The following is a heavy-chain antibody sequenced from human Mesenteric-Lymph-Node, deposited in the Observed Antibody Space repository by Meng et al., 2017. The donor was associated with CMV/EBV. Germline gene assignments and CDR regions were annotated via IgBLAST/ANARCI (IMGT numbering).Heavy chain of an antibody. Sequence: GESLKISCVASGFSFRSYSMSWVRQAPGKGLEWVSSINFSSDYIYYADSVKGRFTISRDNAKNSLYLQMNSLSAEDTAVYYCARVGEPPSRYNYAGYYFDYWGQGTLVTVSS. CDR2: INFSSDYI. CDR1: GFSFRSYS. D-gene: IGHD5-18*01. J-gene: IGHJ4*02. CDR3: ARVGEPPSRYNYAGYYFDY. V-gene: IGHV3-21*01.